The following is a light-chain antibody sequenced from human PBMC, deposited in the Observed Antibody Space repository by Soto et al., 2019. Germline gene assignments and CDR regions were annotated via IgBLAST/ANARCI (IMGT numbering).Light chain of an antibody. V-gene: IGKV3-15*01. CDR1: QSISDT. Sequence: EIVMTQSPATLSVSAGGRATLSCRASQSISDTLAWHQQKPGQAPRLLIYGASTRAPGFPARFSGSGSGTDFTLTISSLQSEDFAVYYCQQYNNWPWTFGQGTKVDI. J-gene: IGKJ1*01. CDR3: QQYNNWPWT. CDR2: GAS.